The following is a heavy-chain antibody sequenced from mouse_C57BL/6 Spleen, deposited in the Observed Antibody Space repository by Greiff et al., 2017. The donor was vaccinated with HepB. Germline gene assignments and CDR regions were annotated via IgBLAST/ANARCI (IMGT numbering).Heavy chain of an antibody. V-gene: IGHV1-52*01. CDR1: GYTFTSYW. Sequence: QVQLKQPGADLVRPGSSVKLSCKASGYTFTSYWMHWVKQRPIQGLEWIGNIDPSDSETHYNQKFKDKSTLTVDKSSSTAYMQLSSLTSEDSAFYCWARDYGDAMDYWGQGTSVTVSS. CDR2: IDPSDSET. CDR3: ARDYGDAMDY. J-gene: IGHJ4*01. D-gene: IGHD1-1*01.